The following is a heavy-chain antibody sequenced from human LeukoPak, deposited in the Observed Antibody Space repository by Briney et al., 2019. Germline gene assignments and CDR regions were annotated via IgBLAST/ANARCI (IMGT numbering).Heavy chain of an antibody. Sequence: GASVKVSCKASGGTFSSYAISWVRQAPGQGLAWMAWISAYNGNTNYAEQLQGRAILTTDTSTSTAYMELRSLRSDDTAVYYCARDATYGDYARGYFDYWGQGTLVTVSS. CDR1: GGTFSSYA. D-gene: IGHD4-17*01. CDR3: ARDATYGDYARGYFDY. CDR2: ISAYNGNT. V-gene: IGHV1-18*01. J-gene: IGHJ4*02.